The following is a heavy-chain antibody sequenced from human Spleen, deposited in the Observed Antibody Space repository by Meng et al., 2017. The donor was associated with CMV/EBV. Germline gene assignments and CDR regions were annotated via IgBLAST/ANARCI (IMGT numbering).Heavy chain of an antibody. CDR2: IRYDGSNK. Sequence: GESLKISCAASGFTFSSYGMHWVRQAPGKGLEWVAFIRYDGSNKYYADSVKGRFTISRDNSKNSLYLQMNSLRVEDTAVYYCTRDLENGYASSIKQYWGQGTLVTVSS. J-gene: IGHJ4*02. CDR1: GFTFSSYG. V-gene: IGHV3-30*02. CDR3: TRDLENGYASSIKQY. D-gene: IGHD3-16*01.